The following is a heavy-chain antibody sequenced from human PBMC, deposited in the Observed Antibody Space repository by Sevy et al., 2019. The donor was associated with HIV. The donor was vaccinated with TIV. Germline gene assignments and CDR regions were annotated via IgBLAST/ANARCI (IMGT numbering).Heavy chain of an antibody. CDR2: IGGSGRDT. J-gene: IGHJ6*02. CDR3: AKGYCSGGTCPRDYYYYGMDV. Sequence: GGSLRLSCAPSGFTFSTYAMNWVRQAPGKGLEWVSSIGGSGRDTYYADSVEGRSTISRDNSKNMLYLQMKSLRGAATAVYYCAKGYCSGGTCPRDYYYYGMDVWGQGTTVTVSS. V-gene: IGHV3-23*01. D-gene: IGHD2-15*01. CDR1: GFTFSTYA.